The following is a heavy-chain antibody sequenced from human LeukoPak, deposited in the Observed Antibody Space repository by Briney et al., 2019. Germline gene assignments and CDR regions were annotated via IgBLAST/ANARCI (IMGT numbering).Heavy chain of an antibody. CDR1: GLTFSDYY. V-gene: IGHV3-11*04. D-gene: IGHD3-16*02. J-gene: IGHJ3*02. CDR2: ISSSGTST. CDR3: ARALHDAFDI. Sequence: PGGSLRLSCAASGLTFSDYYMGWVRQAPGKGLEWVSYISSSGTSTYYPDSLKGRFTISRDNAKNSLYLQVNSLRAEDTAVYYCARALHDAFDIWGQGTMVTVSS.